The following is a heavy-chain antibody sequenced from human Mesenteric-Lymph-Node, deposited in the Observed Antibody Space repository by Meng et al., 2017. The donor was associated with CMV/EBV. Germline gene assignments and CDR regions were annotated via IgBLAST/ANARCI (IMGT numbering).Heavy chain of an antibody. Sequence: ASVKVSCKASGYTFTGYYMHWVRQAPGQGLEWMGWISPNSGGTNYAQKFQGRVTMTRDTSISTAYMELSRLRSDDTAVYYCASGAGKGYCTSASCYAPAVYWGQGTLVTVSS. J-gene: IGHJ4*02. CDR3: ASGAGKGYCTSASCYAPAVY. D-gene: IGHD2-2*01. CDR2: ISPNSGGT. V-gene: IGHV1-2*02. CDR1: GYTFTGYY.